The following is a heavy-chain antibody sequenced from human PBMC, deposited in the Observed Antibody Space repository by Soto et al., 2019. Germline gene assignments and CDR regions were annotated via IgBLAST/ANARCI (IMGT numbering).Heavy chain of an antibody. Sequence: SETLSLTCTVSGGSISSGSYHWSWIRQHPGKGLEWIGNIYYSGSPYYNPSPKSRATISIDTSKDQFSLRLGSVTAADTAVYYCARVEGSSYYFRHDCWGRGTLVTVSS. CDR3: ARVEGSSYYFRHDC. CDR2: IYYSGSP. V-gene: IGHV4-31*03. J-gene: IGHJ4*02. D-gene: IGHD1-26*01. CDR1: GGSISSGSYH.